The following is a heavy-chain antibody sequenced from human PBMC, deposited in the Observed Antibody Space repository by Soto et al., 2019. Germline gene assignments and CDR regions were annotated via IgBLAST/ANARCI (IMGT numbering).Heavy chain of an antibody. V-gene: IGHV3-48*01. CDR3: TRDYGDYVSPNWFDH. J-gene: IGHJ5*02. D-gene: IGHD4-17*01. CDR2: ISSSSSTI. CDR1: GFTFSRYS. Sequence: EVQLVECGGCVVQPGGSLSLACAASGFTFSRYSMNWVRQAPGKGLEWGSYISSSSSTIYYADSVKGRFTISRDNAKNSLYLQMNSLRAEDTAVYYGTRDYGDYVSPNWFDHWGQGTLVTVSS.